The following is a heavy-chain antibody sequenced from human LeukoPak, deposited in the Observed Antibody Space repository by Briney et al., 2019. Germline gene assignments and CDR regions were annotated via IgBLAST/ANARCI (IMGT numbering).Heavy chain of an antibody. CDR2: IYYSGST. V-gene: IGHV4-39*02. D-gene: IGHD5-12*01. CDR1: GGSLSSSSYY. CDR3: AREGAVVATIDYFDY. Sequence: SETLSLTCTVSGGSLSSSSYYWGWIRQPPGRGLEWIGSIYYSGSTYYNPSLKSRVTISVDTSKNQFSLKLSSVTAADTAVYYCAREGAVVATIDYFDYWGQGTLVTVSS. J-gene: IGHJ4*02.